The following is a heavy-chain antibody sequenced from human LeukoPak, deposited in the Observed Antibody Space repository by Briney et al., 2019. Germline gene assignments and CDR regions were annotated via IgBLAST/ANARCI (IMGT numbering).Heavy chain of an antibody. CDR2: IVYSGAT. CDR3: ARLDSDGPYAFHI. J-gene: IGHJ3*02. D-gene: IGHD2-15*01. CDR1: GDSIIGYF. V-gene: IGHV4-59*08. Sequence: PSETLSLTCTVPGDSIIGYFWGWIRQPPGKGLESIGYIVYSGATNYNPSLKSRVAISVDKPKNQFSLKLRFVTAADTAVYYCARLDSDGPYAFHIWGHGTMVTVSS.